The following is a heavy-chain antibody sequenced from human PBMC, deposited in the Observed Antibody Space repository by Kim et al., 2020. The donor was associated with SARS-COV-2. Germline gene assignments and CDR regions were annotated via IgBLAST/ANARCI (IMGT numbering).Heavy chain of an antibody. CDR3: ARDYSYAMDV. CDR2: LNGDGSSA. Sequence: GGSLRLSCVASGFTINNYWMHWVRQAPGKGLVWVSRLNGDGSSATYADSVKGRFTISRDNAKNTLYLQMNSLRAEDTAVYYCARDYSYAMDVWGQGTTVTVSS. J-gene: IGHJ6*02. V-gene: IGHV3-74*01. CDR1: GFTINNYW.